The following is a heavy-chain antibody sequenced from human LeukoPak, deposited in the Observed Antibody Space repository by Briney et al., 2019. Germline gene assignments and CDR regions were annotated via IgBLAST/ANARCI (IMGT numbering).Heavy chain of an antibody. Sequence: SETLSLTCTVSGGSISSSSYYWSWIRQPAGKGLEWIGRIYTSGSTNYNPSLKSRVTISVDTSKNQFSLKLSSVTAADTAVYYCARAKVYYGSGSYYKVNYFDYWGQGTLVTVSS. CDR3: ARAKVYYGSGSYYKVNYFDY. J-gene: IGHJ4*02. V-gene: IGHV4-61*02. D-gene: IGHD3-10*01. CDR1: GGSISSSSYY. CDR2: IYTSGST.